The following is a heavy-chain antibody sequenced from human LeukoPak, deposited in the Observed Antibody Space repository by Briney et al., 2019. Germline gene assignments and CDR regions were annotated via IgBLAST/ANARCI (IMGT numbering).Heavy chain of an antibody. Sequence: PSETLSLTCTVSGGSISNYYWSWIRQPPGKGPEWIGFISYSGSTNYNPSLKSRVTISVDTSKSQFSLKLSSVTAADTAVYYCARHYYGSGSYSVDFDYWGQGTLVTVSS. D-gene: IGHD3-10*01. V-gene: IGHV4-59*08. CDR2: ISYSGST. J-gene: IGHJ4*02. CDR1: GGSISNYY. CDR3: ARHYYGSGSYSVDFDY.